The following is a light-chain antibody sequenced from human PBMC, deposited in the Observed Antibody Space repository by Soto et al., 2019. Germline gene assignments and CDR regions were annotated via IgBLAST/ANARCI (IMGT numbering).Light chain of an antibody. CDR1: SSDVGGYNY. CDR2: DVS. Sequence: QSVLTQPASVSGSPGQSITISCTGTSSDVGGYNYVSWYQQHPGKAPKLMIFDVSNRPSEVSNRFSGSKSGNTASLTISGLQAEDEADYYCSSYTSNSTPYVFGTGTKVTVL. CDR3: SSYTSNSTPYV. J-gene: IGLJ1*01. V-gene: IGLV2-14*01.